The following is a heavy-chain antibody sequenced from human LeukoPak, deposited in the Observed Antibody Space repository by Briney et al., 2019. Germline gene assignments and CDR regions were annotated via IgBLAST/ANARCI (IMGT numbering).Heavy chain of an antibody. CDR3: SRRGIAAAGRYYYGMDV. CDR1: GYSFTSYW. D-gene: IGHD6-13*01. V-gene: IGHV5-51*01. Sequence: GESLKISCKGSGYSFTSYWIGWVRQTPGKGLEWMGIIYPGDSDTRYSPSFQGQVTISADKSISTAYLQWSSLKASDTAMYYCSRRGIAAAGRYYYGMDVWGQGTTVTVSS. J-gene: IGHJ6*02. CDR2: IYPGDSDT.